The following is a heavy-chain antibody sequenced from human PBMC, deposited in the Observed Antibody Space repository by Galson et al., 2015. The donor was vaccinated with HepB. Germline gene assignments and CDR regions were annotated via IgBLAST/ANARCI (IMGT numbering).Heavy chain of an antibody. CDR1: GFNFPYYA. V-gene: IGHV3-23*01. CDR3: AKCDYWSDSSSRVPLSSFDY. D-gene: IGHD3-3*01. Sequence: SLRLSCAASGFNFPYYAMTWVRQAPGKGLEWVSTISGSGGTTYYADFVKGRFTISRDNSKNMVYLQMSSLRADDTAIYYCAKCDYWSDSSSRVPLSSFDYWGQGTLGTVSS. CDR2: ISGSGGTT. J-gene: IGHJ4*02.